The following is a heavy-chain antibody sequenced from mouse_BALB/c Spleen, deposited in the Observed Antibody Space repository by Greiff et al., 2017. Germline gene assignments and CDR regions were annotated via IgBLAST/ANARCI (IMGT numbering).Heavy chain of an antibody. J-gene: IGHJ4*01. CDR2: IYPGDGDT. Sequence: QVQLKQSGAELVRPGSSVKISCKASGYAFSSYWMNWVKQRPGQGLEWIGQIYPGDGDTNYNGKFKGKATLTADKSSSTAYMQLSSLTSEDSAVYFCARRMRDYAMDYWGQGTSVTVSS. V-gene: IGHV1-80*01. CDR1: GYAFSSYW. CDR3: ARRMRDYAMDY.